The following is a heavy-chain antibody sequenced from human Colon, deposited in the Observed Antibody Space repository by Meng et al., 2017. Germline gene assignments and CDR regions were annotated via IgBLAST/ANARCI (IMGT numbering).Heavy chain of an antibody. J-gene: IGHJ4*02. CDR2: TYYRSKWYN. D-gene: IGHD5-18*01. CDR1: GDSVSSNTSA. V-gene: IGHV6-1*01. CDR3: ARDHGYSYGLPLDY. Sequence: QVQLQQSGPGLVKPSQTFSLPCVISGDSVSSNTSAWNWIRQSPSRGLEWLGRTYYRSKWYNEYAVSVKSRMTFNADTSKNQVSLQVNSVTPEDTAVYYCARDHGYSYGLPLDYWGQGILVTVSS.